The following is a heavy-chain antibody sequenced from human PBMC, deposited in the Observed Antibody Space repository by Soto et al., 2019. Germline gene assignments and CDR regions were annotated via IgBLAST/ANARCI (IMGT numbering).Heavy chain of an antibody. CDR2: IYYSGST. CDR1: GGSIRSGGYY. CDR3: ARVVRGVNYCDY. Sequence: QVQLQESGPGLVKPSQTLSLTCTVSGGSIRSGGYYWSWIRQHPVKGLEWIGYIYYSGSTYYNPSLKSRVTISVDTSKNQFSLKLSSVTAADTAVYYCARVVRGVNYCDYWGQGTLVTVSS. D-gene: IGHD3-10*01. J-gene: IGHJ4*02. V-gene: IGHV4-31*03.